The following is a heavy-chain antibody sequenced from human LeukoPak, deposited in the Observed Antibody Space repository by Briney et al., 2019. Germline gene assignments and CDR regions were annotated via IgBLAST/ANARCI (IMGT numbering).Heavy chain of an antibody. Sequence: GGSLRLSCAVSGITLSNYGMSWVRQAPGKGLEWVAGISDGGGSRNYADSVKGRFTISRDNPKNTLYLQMNSLRAEDTAVYFCAKRGVVIRAVIIVGFHKEAYSFDSWGQGALVTDSS. CDR1: GITLSNYG. V-gene: IGHV3-23*01. J-gene: IGHJ4*02. CDR2: ISDGGGSR. D-gene: IGHD3-10*01. CDR3: AKRGVVIRAVIIVGFHKEAYSFDS.